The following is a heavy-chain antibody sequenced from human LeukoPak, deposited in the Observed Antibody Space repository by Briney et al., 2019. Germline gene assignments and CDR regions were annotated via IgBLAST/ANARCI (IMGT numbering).Heavy chain of an antibody. V-gene: IGHV3-7*03. CDR2: IKQDGSEK. CDR1: GFTFSSYW. J-gene: IGHJ4*02. CDR3: ARGGDDYGDSSPFDY. D-gene: IGHD4-17*01. Sequence: GGSLRLSCAASGFTFSSYWMSWVRQAPGKGLEWVANIKQDGSEKYYVDSVKGRFTISRDNAKNSLYLQMNSLRAEDTAVYYCARGGDDYGDSSPFDYWGQGTLVTVSS.